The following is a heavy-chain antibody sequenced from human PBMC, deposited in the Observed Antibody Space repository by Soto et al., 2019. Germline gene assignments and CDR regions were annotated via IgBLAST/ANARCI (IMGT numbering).Heavy chain of an antibody. V-gene: IGHV3-15*01. J-gene: IGHJ4*02. CDR2: IKSKTDGGTT. CDR3: NTDLETPTINYYDSSGSTG. Sequence: WGSLRLSCAASGFTFSNAWMSWFRQAPGKGLEWVGRIKSKTDGGTTDYAAPVKGRFTISRDDSKNTLYLQMNSLKTEDTAVYYCNTDLETPTINYYDSSGSTGWGKGTMVTVSS. D-gene: IGHD3-22*01. CDR1: GFTFSNAW.